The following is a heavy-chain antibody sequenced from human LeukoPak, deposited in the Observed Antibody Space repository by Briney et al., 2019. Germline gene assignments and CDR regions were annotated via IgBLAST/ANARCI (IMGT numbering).Heavy chain of an antibody. V-gene: IGHV1-24*01. Sequence: ASVKVSCKVSGYTLTELSMHWVRQAPGKGLEWMGGFDPEDGETIYAQNFQGRVTMTTDTSTSTAYMDLRSLSSDDTAVYYCGRVDMATTKDYWGRGTLVTVSS. D-gene: IGHD5-24*01. J-gene: IGHJ4*02. CDR1: GYTLTELS. CDR3: GRVDMATTKDY. CDR2: FDPEDGET.